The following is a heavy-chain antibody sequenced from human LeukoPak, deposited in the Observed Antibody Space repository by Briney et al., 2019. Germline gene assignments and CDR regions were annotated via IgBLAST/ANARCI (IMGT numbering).Heavy chain of an antibody. J-gene: IGHJ4*02. CDR1: AYTFTIYG. CDR3: ARDRPVAVPPASFDY. Sequence: ASVKVSCKASAYTFTIYGISMVRQPPAQGHERKGWISAYNDNTNYAQRLQGRVTMTTDTSTSTAYMELRSLKSEDTAVYYVARDRPVAVPPASFDYWGQGTLVTVSS. V-gene: IGHV1-18*01. CDR2: ISAYNDNT. D-gene: IGHD6-19*01.